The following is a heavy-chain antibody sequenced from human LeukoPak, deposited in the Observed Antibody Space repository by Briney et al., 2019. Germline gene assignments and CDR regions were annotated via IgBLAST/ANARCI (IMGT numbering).Heavy chain of an antibody. CDR3: AREEYSYGFGF. CDR2: IYYSGST. J-gene: IGHJ5*01. Sequence: SETLSLTCTVSGGSISSGGYYWSWIRQHPGKGLEWIGYIYYSGSTYYNPSLKSRVTISVDTSKNQFSLKLSSVTAADAAVYYCAREEYSYGFGFWGQGALVSVSS. V-gene: IGHV4-61*08. D-gene: IGHD5-18*01. CDR1: GGSISSGGYY.